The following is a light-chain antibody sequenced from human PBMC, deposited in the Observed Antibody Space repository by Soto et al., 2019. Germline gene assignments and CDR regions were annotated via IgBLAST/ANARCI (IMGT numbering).Light chain of an antibody. J-gene: IGKJ1*01. V-gene: IGKV3-20*01. CDR1: QSVSTSY. Sequence: EIVLTQSPATLSLSPGEGATLSCRASQSVSTSYLAWYQQKPGQAPRLLIYGASTWACGIPDRFSGSGSGTDFTLIISRLEPEDFAVYYCQQYGSSSWTFGQGTKVEIK. CDR2: GAS. CDR3: QQYGSSSWT.